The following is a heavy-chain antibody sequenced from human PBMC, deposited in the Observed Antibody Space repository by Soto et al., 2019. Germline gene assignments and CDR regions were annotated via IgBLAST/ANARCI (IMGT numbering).Heavy chain of an antibody. CDR2: IYHSGST. J-gene: IGHJ4*02. CDR3: ARVRMVRGALLGVFDY. Sequence: QVQLQESGPGLVKPSGTLSLTCAVSGGSISSSNWWSWVRQPPGKGLEWIGEIYHSGSTNYNPSLQSRVTISVAQSKNQFSLKLSSVTAADTAVYYCARVRMVRGALLGVFDYWGQGTLVTVSS. V-gene: IGHV4-4*02. D-gene: IGHD3-10*01. CDR1: GGSISSSNW.